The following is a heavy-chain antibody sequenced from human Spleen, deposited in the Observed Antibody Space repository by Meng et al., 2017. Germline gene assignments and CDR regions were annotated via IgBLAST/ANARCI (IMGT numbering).Heavy chain of an antibody. D-gene: IGHD6-13*01. J-gene: IGHJ4*02. CDR2: IDPKSGDT. Sequence: ASVKVSCKPSGYNFPDYWLHWVRRAPGQGLEWMGRIDPKSGDTYYAQRFQGRVTMTGDTSISTAYMEMSGLRSDDTAMYDCARDEDISAAGKLFGDYWGQGTLVTVSS. CDR1: GYNFPDYW. V-gene: IGHV1-2*06. CDR3: ARDEDISAAGKLFGDY.